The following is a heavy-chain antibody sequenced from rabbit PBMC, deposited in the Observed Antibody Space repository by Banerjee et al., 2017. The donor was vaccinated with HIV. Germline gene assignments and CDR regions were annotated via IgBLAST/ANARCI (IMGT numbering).Heavy chain of an antibody. V-gene: IGHV1S45*01. CDR3: ARDGGYADYGYALNL. D-gene: IGHD6-1*01. Sequence: QQQLEESGGGLVKPGGTLTLTCKASGIDFSSYYYMCWVRQAPGKGLEWIACIYAGSSGSTYYASWAKGRFTISKASWTTVTLQMTSLTAADTASYFCARDGGYADYGYALNLWGPGTLVTVS. J-gene: IGHJ4*01. CDR1: GIDFSSYYY. CDR2: IYAGSSGST.